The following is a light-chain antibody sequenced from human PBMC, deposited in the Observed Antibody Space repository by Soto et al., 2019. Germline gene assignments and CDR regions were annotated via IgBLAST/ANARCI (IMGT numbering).Light chain of an antibody. V-gene: IGKV3-11*01. Sequence: EIVLPQSPVTLSLSPGERATLSCRASQSVGSYLAWYKQKPGQAPRLLIYDASNRATGIPARFTGSGSETDFTLTISSLEAEDFAVYYCQQRKNWQVTFGQGTRLE. J-gene: IGKJ5*01. CDR2: DAS. CDR1: QSVGSY. CDR3: QQRKNWQVT.